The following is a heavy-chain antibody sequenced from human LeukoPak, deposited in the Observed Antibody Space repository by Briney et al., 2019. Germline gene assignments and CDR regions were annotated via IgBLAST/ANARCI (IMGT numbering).Heavy chain of an antibody. V-gene: IGHV1-18*01. CDR1: GYTFTNYG. CDR2: ISAYNGNT. CDR3: ARDIATVQHQD. D-gene: IGHD1-1*01. Sequence: GASVRVSCKTPGYTFTNYGISWVRQAPGQGLEWMGWISAYNGNTNYVQKFRGRVAMTTDTSTSTVCMDLRSLRSDDTAVYYCARDIATVQHQDWGQGTLVTVSS. J-gene: IGHJ4*02.